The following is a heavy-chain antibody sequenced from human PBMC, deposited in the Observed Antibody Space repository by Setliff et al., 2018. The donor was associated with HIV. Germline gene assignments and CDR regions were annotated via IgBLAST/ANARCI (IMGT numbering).Heavy chain of an antibody. CDR1: GGSFPAYY. V-gene: IGHV4-34*01. J-gene: IGHJ5*01. CDR2: VNYSGDT. CDR3: VRQHGDYAFGS. D-gene: IGHD4-17*01. Sequence: SETLSLTCAVYGGSFPAYYWSWVRQPPGKGLEWIGEVNYSGDTTCNPSLKSRVNMFIDTSKKQFSLKVASVTAADTAVYYCVRQHGDYAFGSWGQGTLVTVS.